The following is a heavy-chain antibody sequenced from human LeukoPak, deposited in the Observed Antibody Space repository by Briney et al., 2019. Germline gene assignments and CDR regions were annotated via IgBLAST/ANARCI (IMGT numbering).Heavy chain of an antibody. CDR3: ARDGEESGYSYGYGGRWFDP. D-gene: IGHD5-18*01. Sequence: GGSLRLSCAASGFTFSSYSMNWVRQAPGKGLEWVSYISSSSSTIYCADTVKGRFTISRDNAKNSVYLQMNSLRAEDTAVYYCARDGEESGYSYGYGGRWFDPWGQGTLVTVSS. V-gene: IGHV3-48*01. CDR1: GFTFSSYS. J-gene: IGHJ5*02. CDR2: ISSSSSTI.